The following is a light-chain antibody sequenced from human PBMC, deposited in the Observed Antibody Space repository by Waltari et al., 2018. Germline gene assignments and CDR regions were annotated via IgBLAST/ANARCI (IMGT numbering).Light chain of an antibody. CDR3: QQYNNWPRT. CDR2: SSS. CDR1: QSITNT. Sequence: EIVMTQSPVTLSVSPGERATLSCRASQSITNTLAWYQQRPCPAPRLLIYSSSSRDTGIPARFSGSGSGTEFTLTISSLQSEDFAVYHCQQYNNWPRTFGPGTKLEIK. V-gene: IGKV3-15*01. J-gene: IGKJ2*01.